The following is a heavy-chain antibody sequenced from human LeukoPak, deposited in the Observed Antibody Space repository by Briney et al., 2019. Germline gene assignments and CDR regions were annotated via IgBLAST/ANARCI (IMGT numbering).Heavy chain of an antibody. Sequence: GGSLRLSCAASGFTFSSYTMNWVRQPPGKGLEWVSAISGSGGSTYYADSVKGRFTISRDNSKNTLYLQMNSLRAEDTAVYYCAKGAGPNYIAAAEYWGQGTLVTVSS. J-gene: IGHJ4*02. CDR2: ISGSGGST. D-gene: IGHD6-13*01. V-gene: IGHV3-23*01. CDR3: AKGAGPNYIAAAEY. CDR1: GFTFSSYT.